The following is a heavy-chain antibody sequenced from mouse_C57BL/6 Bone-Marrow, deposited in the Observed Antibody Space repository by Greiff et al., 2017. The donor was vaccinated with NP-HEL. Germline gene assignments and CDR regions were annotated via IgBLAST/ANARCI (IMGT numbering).Heavy chain of an antibody. J-gene: IGHJ4*01. V-gene: IGHV5-17*01. CDR3: ERGYRGLCYCAMDY. Sequence: EVQLVESGGGLVKPGGSLKLSCAASGFTFSDYGMHWVRQAPEKGLEWVAYISSGSSTIYYADTVKGRFTISRDNAKTTLFLQMNSLRSEDTAMYYCERGYRGLCYCAMDYWGQGTSVTVSS. CDR2: ISSGSSTI. CDR1: GFTFSDYG. D-gene: IGHD1-3*01.